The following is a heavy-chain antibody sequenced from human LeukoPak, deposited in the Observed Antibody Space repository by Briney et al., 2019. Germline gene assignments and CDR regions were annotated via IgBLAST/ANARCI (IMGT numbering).Heavy chain of an antibody. V-gene: IGHV3-11*04. CDR3: ARVGTTNYYFYYMDV. J-gene: IGHJ6*03. CDR2: ISSSGSTI. CDR1: GFTFSDYY. D-gene: IGHD2-2*01. Sequence: GGSLRLSCAASGFTFSDYYMSWIRQAPGKGLEWVSYISSSGSTIYYADSVKGRFTISRDNAKNSLYLQMNSLRAEDTAVYYCARVGTTNYYFYYMDVWGKGTTVTVSS.